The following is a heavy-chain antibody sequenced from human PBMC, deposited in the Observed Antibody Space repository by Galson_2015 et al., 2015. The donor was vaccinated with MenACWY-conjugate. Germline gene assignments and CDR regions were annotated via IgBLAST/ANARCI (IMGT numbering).Heavy chain of an antibody. CDR1: GYTFTLYA. D-gene: IGHD3-9*01. V-gene: IGHV1-3*01. CDR3: ARGAPPLTGYLKRDWFDP. J-gene: IGHJ5*02. Sequence: SVKVACKASGYTFTLYAMHWGRQAPGQGLEWMGWINAGNGNTKYSQKFQDRVTTTRDISASTVYMELTSLGSEDTAVYYCARGAPPLTGYLKRDWFDPWGQGTLVTVAS. CDR2: INAGNGNT.